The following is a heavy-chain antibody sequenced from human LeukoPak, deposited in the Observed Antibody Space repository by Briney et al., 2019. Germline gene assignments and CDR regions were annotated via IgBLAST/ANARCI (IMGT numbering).Heavy chain of an antibody. V-gene: IGHV3-48*04. D-gene: IGHD2-2*02. CDR3: AMLYSNYPDY. J-gene: IGHJ4*02. CDR2: ISSSGDTI. CDR1: GFTFSSAW. Sequence: GGSLRLSCAASGFTFSSAWMSWVRQAPGKGLEWVSYISSSGDTIYYADSVKGRFTISRDNAKNSLYLQMNSLRAEDTAVYYCAMLYSNYPDYWGQGTLVTVSS.